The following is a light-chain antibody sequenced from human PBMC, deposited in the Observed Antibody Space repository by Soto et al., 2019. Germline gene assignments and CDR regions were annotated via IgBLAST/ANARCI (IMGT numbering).Light chain of an antibody. CDR1: QSVDIN. J-gene: IGKJ1*01. Sequence: EIVLTQSPATLSVSPGERVTLSCRASQSVDINLAWYQQKPGQAPRLLIYDASTRATGIPARVSGSGSGTECTLTISSLQSEDFAVYYCQQFNNWPRTFGQGTKVDIK. CDR2: DAS. CDR3: QQFNNWPRT. V-gene: IGKV3-15*01.